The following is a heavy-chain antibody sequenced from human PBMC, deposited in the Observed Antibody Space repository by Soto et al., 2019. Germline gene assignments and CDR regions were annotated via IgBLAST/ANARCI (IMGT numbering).Heavy chain of an antibody. CDR2: ISGSGGST. CDR3: AREDYGGTLHLYHGMDV. Sequence: PGGSLRLSCAASGFTFSSYAMSWVRQAPGKGLEWVSAISGSGGSTYYADSVKGRFTISRDNSKNTLSLEMNNLRAEDTAVYFCAREDYGGTLHLYHGMDVSGQGTTLTVSS. V-gene: IGHV3-23*01. D-gene: IGHD4-17*01. CDR1: GFTFSSYA. J-gene: IGHJ6*02.